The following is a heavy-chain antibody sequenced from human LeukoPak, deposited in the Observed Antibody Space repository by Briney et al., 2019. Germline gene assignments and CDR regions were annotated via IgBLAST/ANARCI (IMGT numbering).Heavy chain of an antibody. CDR1: GFTFSSYD. J-gene: IGHJ4*02. CDR2: IGTAGDT. Sequence: SGGSLRLSCAASGFTFSSYDMHWVRHATGKGLEWVSAIGTAGDTYYPGSVKGRFTISRENAKNSLYLQMNSLRAGDTAVYYCARGYILRDSPRPELCFDYWGQGTLVTVSS. CDR3: ARGYILRDSPRPELCFDY. V-gene: IGHV3-13*01. D-gene: IGHD3-16*02.